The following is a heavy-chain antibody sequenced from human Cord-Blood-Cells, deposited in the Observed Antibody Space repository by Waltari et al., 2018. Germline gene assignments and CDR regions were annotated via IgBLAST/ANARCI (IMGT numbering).Heavy chain of an antibody. V-gene: IGHV4-39*07. J-gene: IGHJ3*02. D-gene: IGHD7-27*01. Sequence: QLQLQESGPGLVKPSETLSLTCTVSGGSITSSSYSWGWIRQPPGKGLEWIGSIYYSGSTYYNPSLKSRVTISVDTSKNQFSLKLSSVTAADTAVYYCAGRNWGWSAFDIWGQGTMVTVSS. CDR1: GGSITSSSYS. CDR2: IYYSGST. CDR3: AGRNWGWSAFDI.